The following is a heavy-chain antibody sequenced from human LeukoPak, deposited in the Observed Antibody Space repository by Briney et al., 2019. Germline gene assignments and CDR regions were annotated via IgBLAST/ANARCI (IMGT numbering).Heavy chain of an antibody. V-gene: IGHV4-59*12. CDR3: ARDIVGATNNWFDP. D-gene: IGHD1-26*01. J-gene: IGHJ5*02. Sequence: SETLSLTCTVSGGSISSYYWSWIRQPPGKGLEWIGYIYYSGSTNYNPSLKSRVTISVDTSKNQFSLKLSSVTAADTAVYYCARDIVGATNNWFDPWGQGTLVTVSS. CDR1: GGSISSYY. CDR2: IYYSGST.